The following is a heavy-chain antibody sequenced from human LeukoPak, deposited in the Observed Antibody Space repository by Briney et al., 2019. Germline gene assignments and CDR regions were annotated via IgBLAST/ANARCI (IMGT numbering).Heavy chain of an antibody. CDR3: AKGSTSGYDDALDI. CDR2: INSGGTA. CDR1: GFTFSSYS. D-gene: IGHD3-22*01. Sequence: TEGSLRLSCAASGFTFSSYSMNWVRQAPGKGLEWVSGINSGGTAYYADSVKGRFTVSRDNSKNTLYLQMNSLRAEDTAVYYCAKGSTSGYDDALDIWGQGTMVTVSS. J-gene: IGHJ3*02. V-gene: IGHV3-23*01.